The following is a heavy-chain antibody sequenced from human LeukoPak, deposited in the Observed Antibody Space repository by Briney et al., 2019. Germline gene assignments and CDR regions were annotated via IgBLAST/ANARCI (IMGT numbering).Heavy chain of an antibody. J-gene: IGHJ4*02. CDR3: AAPGIAAAGRNSHFDY. Sequence: ASVTVSCKASGYTFTSYGISWVRQAPGQGLEWMGWISAYNGNTNYAQKLQGRVTMTTDTSTSTAYMELRSLRSDDTAVYYCAAPGIAAAGRNSHFDYWGQGTLVTVSS. D-gene: IGHD6-13*01. V-gene: IGHV1-18*01. CDR1: GYTFTSYG. CDR2: ISAYNGNT.